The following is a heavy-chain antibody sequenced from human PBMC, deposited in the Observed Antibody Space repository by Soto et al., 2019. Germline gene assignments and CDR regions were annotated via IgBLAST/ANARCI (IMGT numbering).Heavy chain of an antibody. CDR2: ISYDGSNK. V-gene: IGHV3-30-3*01. CDR1: GFTFSSYA. CDR3: ARAPQRRDYYDILTGYYSPFDP. J-gene: IGHJ5*02. Sequence: QVQLVESGGGVVQPGRSLRLSCAASGFTFSSYAMHWVRQAPGKGLEWVAVISYDGSNKYYADSVKGRFTISRDNSKNTLYLQMNSLRAEDTAVYYCARAPQRRDYYDILTGYYSPFDPWGQGTLVTVSS. D-gene: IGHD3-9*01.